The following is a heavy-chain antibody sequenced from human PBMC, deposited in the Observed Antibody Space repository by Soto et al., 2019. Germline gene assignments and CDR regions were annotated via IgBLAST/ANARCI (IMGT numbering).Heavy chain of an antibody. CDR3: AKVGSPGYSYGLSYFDY. D-gene: IGHD5-18*01. CDR1: GFTFDDYT. J-gene: IGHJ4*02. V-gene: IGHV3-43*01. CDR2: ISWDGGST. Sequence: EVQLVESGGVVVQPGGSLRLSCAASGFTFDDYTMHWVRQAPGKGLEWVSLISWDGGSTYYADSVKGRFTISRDNSKNSLYLQMNSMRTEDTALYYCAKVGSPGYSYGLSYFDYWGQGTLVTVSS.